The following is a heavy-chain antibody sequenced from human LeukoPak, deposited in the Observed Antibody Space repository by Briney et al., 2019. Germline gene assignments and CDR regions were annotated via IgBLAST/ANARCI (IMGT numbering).Heavy chain of an antibody. CDR3: ARDYCSGGSCYHSLAAFDI. J-gene: IGHJ3*02. D-gene: IGHD2-15*01. V-gene: IGHV1-18*01. Sequence: ASVKLSCKASGFTFTSSAMQCVRQARRQPLEWLGWMSSYNGNRNYAQNLQDRVTMTTDTSTNTDYMVLRGVRSDDTGVYYCARDYCSGGSCYHSLAAFDIWGQGTMVTVSS. CDR1: GFTFTSSA. CDR2: MSSYNGNR.